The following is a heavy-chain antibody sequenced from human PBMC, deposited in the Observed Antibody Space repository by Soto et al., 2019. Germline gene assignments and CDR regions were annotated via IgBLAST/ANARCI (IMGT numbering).Heavy chain of an antibody. V-gene: IGHV3-21*01. CDR1: GFTFRSFT. Sequence: GGSLRLSCAASGFTFRSFTMNWVRQAPGKGLEWVSTISSNSAYIYYTDALRGRFTISRDNAKNSLHLQMNSLRAEDTAVYYCTRDASRDSSARGWFDPWCPGTLVTVSS. CDR2: ISSNSAYI. D-gene: IGHD6-13*01. CDR3: TRDASRDSSARGWFDP. J-gene: IGHJ5*02.